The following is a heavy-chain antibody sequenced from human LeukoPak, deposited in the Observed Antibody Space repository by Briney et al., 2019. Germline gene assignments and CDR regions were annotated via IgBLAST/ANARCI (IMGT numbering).Heavy chain of an antibody. CDR2: IGTAGDT. D-gene: IGHD1-26*01. CDR1: GFTFSSYD. Sequence: PGGSLRLSCAASGFTFSSYDMHWVRQATGKGLEWVSAIGTAGDTYYPGSVKGRFTISRENAKNSLYLQMNSLRAGDTAVYYCARGAPRRRRRGVLVGGSYDYWGQGTLVTVSS. J-gene: IGHJ4*02. CDR3: ARGAPRRRRRGVLVGGSYDY. V-gene: IGHV3-13*01.